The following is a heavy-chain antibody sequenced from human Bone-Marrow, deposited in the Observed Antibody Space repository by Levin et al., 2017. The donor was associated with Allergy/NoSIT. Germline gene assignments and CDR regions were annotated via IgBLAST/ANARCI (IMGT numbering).Heavy chain of an antibody. CDR3: ARLHRYCSSTSCDTYYFDY. V-gene: IGHV4-39*01. CDR2: IYYSGST. D-gene: IGHD2-2*02. J-gene: IGHJ4*02. Sequence: PSETLSLTCTVSGGSISSSSYYWGWIRQPPGKGLEWIGSIYYSGSTYYNPSLKSRVTISVDTSKNQFSLKLSSVTAADTAVYYCARLHRYCSSTSCDTYYFDYWGQGTLVTVSS. CDR1: GGSISSSSYY.